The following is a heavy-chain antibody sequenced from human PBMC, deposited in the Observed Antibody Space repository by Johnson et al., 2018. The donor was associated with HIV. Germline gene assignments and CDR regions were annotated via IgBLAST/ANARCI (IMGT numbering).Heavy chain of an antibody. Sequence: QVQLVESGGGLIQPGGSLRVSCAASGFTVSSNYMSWVRQAPGKGLEWVAVISYDGSNKYYADSLKGRFTISRDNSKNTLYLQMNSLRAGDTAVYFCSKEVIWGQGTMVTVSS. V-gene: IGHV3-30*18. CDR2: ISYDGSNK. CDR1: GFTVSSNY. J-gene: IGHJ3*02. CDR3: SKEVI.